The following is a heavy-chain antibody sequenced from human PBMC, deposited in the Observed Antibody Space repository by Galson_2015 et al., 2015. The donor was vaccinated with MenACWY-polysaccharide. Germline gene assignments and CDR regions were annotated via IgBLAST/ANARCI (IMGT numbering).Heavy chain of an antibody. D-gene: IGHD2-2*01. CDR2: IKQDGSEK. CDR3: ARVSAGYCSSTSCNHCYYYGMDV. CDR1: GFTFSSYW. J-gene: IGHJ6*02. Sequence: SLRLSCAASGFTFSSYWMSWVRQAPGKGLEWVANIKQDGSEKYYEDSVKGRFTISRDNAKNSLYLQMNSLRVEDTAVYYCARVSAGYCSSTSCNHCYYYGMDVGGQGTTVTVSS. V-gene: IGHV3-7*01.